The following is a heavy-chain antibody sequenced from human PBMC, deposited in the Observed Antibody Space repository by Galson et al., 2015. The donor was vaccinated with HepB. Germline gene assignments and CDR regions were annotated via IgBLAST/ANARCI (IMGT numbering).Heavy chain of an antibody. CDR3: ARQAAYYDSSRLDY. D-gene: IGHD3-22*01. CDR1: GFSLSTSGVG. J-gene: IGHJ4*02. Sequence: PALVKPTQALTLTCTFSGFSLSTSGVGVGWIRQPPGKALEWLALIYWDDDKRYSPSLKSRLTITKDTSKNQVVLTMTNMDPVDTATYYCARQAAYYDSSRLDYWGQGTLVTVSS. V-gene: IGHV2-5*02. CDR2: IYWDDDK.